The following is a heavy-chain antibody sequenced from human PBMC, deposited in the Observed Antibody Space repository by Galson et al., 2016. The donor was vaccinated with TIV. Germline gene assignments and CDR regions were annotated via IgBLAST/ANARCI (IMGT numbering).Heavy chain of an antibody. Sequence: SVKVSCKASGYTFTSYGIHWMRQAPGQRLEWMGWINTATGYTKYSQTFQDRITITRDTSASTAYMELSSLRSEDTATSYCARLGYRSSMSCFQFDPWGQGTLVSVSS. CDR3: ARLGYRSSMSCFQFDP. J-gene: IGHJ5*02. V-gene: IGHV1-3*04. D-gene: IGHD2-2*01. CDR1: GYTFTSYG. CDR2: INTATGYT.